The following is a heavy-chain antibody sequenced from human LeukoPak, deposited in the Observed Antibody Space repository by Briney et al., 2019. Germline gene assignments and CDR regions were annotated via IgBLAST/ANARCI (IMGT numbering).Heavy chain of an antibody. V-gene: IGHV4-59*08. CDR1: GDSVSGVY. Sequence: SETLSLTCTVSGDSVSGVYWSWIRQPPGKGLEWIGYVYYSGDTNYNPSLKSRVTMSLDTSKNQVSLRLSAVTAADTAVYYCARHYFVDIVATTAPFDPWGQGTLVTVSS. CDR3: ARHYFVDIVATTAPFDP. D-gene: IGHD5-12*01. CDR2: VYYSGDT. J-gene: IGHJ5*02.